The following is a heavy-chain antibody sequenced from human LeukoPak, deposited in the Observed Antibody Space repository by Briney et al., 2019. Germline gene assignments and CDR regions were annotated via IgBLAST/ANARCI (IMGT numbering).Heavy chain of an antibody. J-gene: IGHJ4*02. CDR3: AKDGGRYSTDY. D-gene: IGHD3-10*01. CDR2: INPNNGNT. V-gene: IGHV1-46*01. Sequence: ASVKVSCKASGYTFTTYKLHWVRQAPGQGLEWVGIINPNNGNTREAQKFQGRVTMTRDTSTSTVYTELSSLRSEDTAVYYRAKDGGRYSTDYWGQGTLVTVSS. CDR1: GYTFTTYK.